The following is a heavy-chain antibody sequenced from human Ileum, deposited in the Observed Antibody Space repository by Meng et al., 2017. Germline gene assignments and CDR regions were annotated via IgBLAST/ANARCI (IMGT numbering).Heavy chain of an antibody. CDR3: ARGYSLWAY. CDR2: IDHSGST. V-gene: IGHV4-34*01. Sequence: SETLSLTCDVYGGSFSGYYWSWIRQLPGKGLEWIGEIDHSGSTNLNPSLKSRVTISVDTSKNQFSLKMSSVTAADTAVYYCARGYSLWAYWGQGTLVTVSS. J-gene: IGHJ4*02. CDR1: GGSFSGYY. D-gene: IGHD5-18*01.